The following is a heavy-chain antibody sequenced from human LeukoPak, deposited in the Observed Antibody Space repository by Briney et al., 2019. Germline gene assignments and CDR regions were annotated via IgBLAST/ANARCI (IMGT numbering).Heavy chain of an antibody. CDR1: GGSISSGGYS. CDR3: ARQGLPATQIAVAGRYWFDP. J-gene: IGHJ5*02. CDR2: IYQSGST. D-gene: IGHD6-19*01. V-gene: IGHV4-30-2*01. Sequence: PSETLSLTCAVSGGSISSGGYSWSWIRQPPGKGLEWIGYIYQSGSTYYNPSLKSRVTISVDRSKNQFSLKLSSVTAADTAVYYCARQGLPATQIAVAGRYWFDPWGQGTLVTVSS.